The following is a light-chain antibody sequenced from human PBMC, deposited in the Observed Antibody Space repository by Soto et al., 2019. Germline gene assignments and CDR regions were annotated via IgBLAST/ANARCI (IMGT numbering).Light chain of an antibody. V-gene: IGLV2-14*01. CDR3: TSYTSTSTYV. Sequence: QSVLTQPASVSGSPGQSITISCTGTSSDVGGYNYVSWYQHHPGKAPRLVIYDVTNRPSGISDRFSGSKSGNTASLTISGLLAEDEADYYCTSYTSTSTYVFGTGTKLTVL. CDR1: SSDVGGYNY. J-gene: IGLJ1*01. CDR2: DVT.